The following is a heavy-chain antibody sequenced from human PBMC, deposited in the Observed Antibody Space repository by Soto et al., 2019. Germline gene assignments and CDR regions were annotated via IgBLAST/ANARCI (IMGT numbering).Heavy chain of an antibody. J-gene: IGHJ4*02. V-gene: IGHV4-59*11. CDR2: GST. D-gene: IGHD3-10*01. CDR1: GDSISSHY. Sequence: LSLTCTVSGDSISSHYWSWIRQPPGKGLEWIGFGSTKYNPSLKSRIRISVDTSKNQFSLNLTSATAADTAVYYCARVSTSASGSYYTLDYWGQGTLVTVSS. CDR3: ARVSTSASGSYYTLDY.